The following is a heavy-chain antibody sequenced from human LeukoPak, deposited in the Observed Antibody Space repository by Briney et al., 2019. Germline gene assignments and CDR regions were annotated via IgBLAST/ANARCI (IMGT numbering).Heavy chain of an antibody. D-gene: IGHD1-26*01. Sequence: PGGSLRLSCAASGFSFSSCATSWVRQAPGKGPEWPSCISGTGDRTYYADSVRGRFTISRDNSKNMLYLQMTSLRVEDTATYYCVKNSGIWSFWGRGTLAAVSS. CDR2: ISGTGDRT. J-gene: IGHJ4*02. CDR3: VKNSGIWSF. V-gene: IGHV3-23*01. CDR1: GFSFSSCA.